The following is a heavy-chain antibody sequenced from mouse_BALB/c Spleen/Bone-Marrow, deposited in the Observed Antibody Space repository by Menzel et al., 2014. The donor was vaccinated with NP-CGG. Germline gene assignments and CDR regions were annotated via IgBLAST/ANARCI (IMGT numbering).Heavy chain of an antibody. V-gene: IGHV14-3*02. CDR1: GFNIKDTY. D-gene: IGHD1-1*01. CDR3: ANYYYGSSLFAY. CDR2: IDPANGNT. Sequence: EVMLVESGAELVKPGASVKLSCRASGFNIKDTYMHWVKQRPEQGLEWIGRIDPANGNTKYDPKFQGKATITADTSSNTAYLQLSSLTSEDTAVYYCANYYYGSSLFAYWGQGTLVTVSA. J-gene: IGHJ3*01.